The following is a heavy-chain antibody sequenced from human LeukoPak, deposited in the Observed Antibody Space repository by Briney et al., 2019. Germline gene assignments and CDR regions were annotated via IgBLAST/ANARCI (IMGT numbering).Heavy chain of an antibody. V-gene: IGHV3-23*01. Sequence: GGSLRLSCAASGFTFSAHSMTWVRQAPGKGLEWLSGISASGDATYYADSVKGRFTISRDNSKNTLDLQMNSLRAEDTAVYYCTKWTGYGDSWGQGTLVTVSS. J-gene: IGHJ4*02. CDR3: TKWTGYGDS. CDR1: GFTFSAHS. CDR2: ISASGDAT. D-gene: IGHD5-12*01.